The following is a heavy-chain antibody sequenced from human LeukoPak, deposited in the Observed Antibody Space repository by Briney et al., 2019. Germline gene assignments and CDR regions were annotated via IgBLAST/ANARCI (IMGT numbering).Heavy chain of an antibody. V-gene: IGHV4-34*01. CDR2: INHSGST. D-gene: IGHD7-27*01. CDR3: ARGQRSRNWGRVFDY. J-gene: IGHJ4*02. CDR1: GGSFSGYY. Sequence: SETLSLTCAVYGGSFSGYYWSWIRQPPGKGLEWIGEINHSGSTNYNPSLKSRVTISTDTSKNQFSLQLSSVTAADTAVYYCARGQRSRNWGRVFDYWGQGTLVTVSS.